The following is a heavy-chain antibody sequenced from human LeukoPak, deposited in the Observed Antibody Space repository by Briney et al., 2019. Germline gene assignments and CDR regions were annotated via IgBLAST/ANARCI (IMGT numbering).Heavy chain of an antibody. D-gene: IGHD1-26*01. CDR3: VRGGIVGTTFIDY. Sequence: TGGSLRLSCSASGFTFSSYWMHWVRQAPGKGLVWVSRINSDGSNTIYADSVKDRFTISRDNAKNTLYLQMNSLRAEDTAVYYCVRGGIVGTTFIDYWGQGTLVTVSS. CDR1: GFTFSSYW. V-gene: IGHV3-74*01. CDR2: INSDGSNT. J-gene: IGHJ4*02.